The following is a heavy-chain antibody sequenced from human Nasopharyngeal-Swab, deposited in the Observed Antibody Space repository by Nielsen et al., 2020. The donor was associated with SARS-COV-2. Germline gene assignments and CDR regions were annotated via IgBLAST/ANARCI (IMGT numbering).Heavy chain of an antibody. J-gene: IGHJ4*02. Sequence: GESLKISCAASGFTFDDYTMHWVRQAPGKGLEWVSLISWDGGSTYYADSVKGRFTISRDNSKNSLYLQMNSLGTEDTALYYCAMIGGSVIDYWGQGTLVTVSS. CDR1: GFTFDDYT. D-gene: IGHD2-15*01. V-gene: IGHV3-43*01. CDR2: ISWDGGST. CDR3: AMIGGSVIDY.